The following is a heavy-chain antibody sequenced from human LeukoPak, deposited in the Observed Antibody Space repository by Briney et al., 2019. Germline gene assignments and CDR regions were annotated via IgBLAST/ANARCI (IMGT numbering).Heavy chain of an antibody. J-gene: IGHJ4*02. V-gene: IGHV3-23*01. D-gene: IGHD2-2*01. Sequence: PGGSLGLSCAASGFTFSSYAMSWVRQAPGRGLEWVSAISGSGGSTYYADSVKGRFTISRDNSKNTLYLQMNSLRAEDTAVYYCAKDSIVVVPAPSVFDYWGQGTLVTVSS. CDR2: ISGSGGST. CDR3: AKDSIVVVPAPSVFDY. CDR1: GFTFSSYA.